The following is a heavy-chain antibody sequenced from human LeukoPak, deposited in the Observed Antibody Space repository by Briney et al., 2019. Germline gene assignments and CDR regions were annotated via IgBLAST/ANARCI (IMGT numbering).Heavy chain of an antibody. V-gene: IGHV3-30*18. D-gene: IGHD6-19*01. CDR1: GFTFSSHG. CDR3: AKLAVASVHYGMDV. Sequence: GRSLRLSCAASGFTFSSHGMHWVRQAPGKGLEWVAVISYDGSNKYYADSVKGRFTISRDNSKNTLYLQMNSLRAEDTAVYYCAKLAVASVHYGMDVWGQGTTVTVSS. J-gene: IGHJ6*02. CDR2: ISYDGSNK.